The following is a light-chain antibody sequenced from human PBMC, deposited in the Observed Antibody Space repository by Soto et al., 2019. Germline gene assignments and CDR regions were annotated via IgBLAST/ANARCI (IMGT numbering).Light chain of an antibody. V-gene: IGKV1-5*03. CDR2: RAS. CDR3: QQSGDTPPWT. J-gene: IGKJ1*01. CDR1: QSIDTA. Sequence: DVQMTQSPSTLSASVGDTVTITCRASQSIDTALAWYQQKPGKAPNLLIYRASNLESGVPSRFSGSGSGTEFTLTITSLQPEDFATYYCQQSGDTPPWTFGQGTKVDI.